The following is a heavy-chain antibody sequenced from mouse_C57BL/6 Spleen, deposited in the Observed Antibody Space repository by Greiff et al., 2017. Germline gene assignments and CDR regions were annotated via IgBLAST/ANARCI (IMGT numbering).Heavy chain of an antibody. V-gene: IGHV1-64*01. J-gene: IGHJ2*01. D-gene: IGHD2-4*01. CDR1: GYTFTSYW. CDR2: IHPNSGST. Sequence: QVQLKQPGAELVKPGASVKLSCKASGYTFTSYWMHWVKQRPGQGLEWIGMIHPNSGSTNYNEKFKSKATLTVDKSSSTAYMQLSSLTSEDSAVYYCASNYDYGYFDYWGQGTTLTVSS. CDR3: ASNYDYGYFDY.